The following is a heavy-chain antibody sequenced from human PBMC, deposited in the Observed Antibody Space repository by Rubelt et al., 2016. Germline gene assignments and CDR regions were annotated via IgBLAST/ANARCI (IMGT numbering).Heavy chain of an antibody. CDR3: AHCSVLGSRSQRVLRYFDWLAFDP. J-gene: IGHJ5*02. D-gene: IGHD3-9*01. CDR2: IYWDDDK. Sequence: QITLKESGPTLVKPTQTLTLTCTFSGFSLSTSGVGVGWIRQPPGKALEWLALIYWDDDKRYSPSLKSRLTITKDTSKNQVVLTMTNMDPVDTATYYCAHCSVLGSRSQRVLRYFDWLAFDPWGQGTLVTVSS. V-gene: IGHV2-5*02. CDR1: GFSLSTSGVG.